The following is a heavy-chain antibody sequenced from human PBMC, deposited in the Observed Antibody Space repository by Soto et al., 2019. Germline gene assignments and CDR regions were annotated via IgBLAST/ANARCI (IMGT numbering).Heavy chain of an antibody. CDR3: ARAILRGQVVAATERNLWSDAFDI. CDR2: INPNSGGT. V-gene: IGHV1-2*04. Sequence: ASVKVSCKASGYTFTGYYMHWVRQAPGQGLEWMGWINPNSGGTNYAQKFQGWVTMTRDTSISTAYMELSRLRSDDTAVYYCARAILRGQVVAATERNLWSDAFDIWGQGTMVTVSS. D-gene: IGHD2-15*01. J-gene: IGHJ3*02. CDR1: GYTFTGYY.